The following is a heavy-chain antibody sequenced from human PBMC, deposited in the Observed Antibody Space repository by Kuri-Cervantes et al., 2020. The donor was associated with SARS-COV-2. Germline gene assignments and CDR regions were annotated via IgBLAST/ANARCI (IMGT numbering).Heavy chain of an antibody. V-gene: IGHV3-48*02. CDR3: ARSYYDYIWGSYRPEALDY. Sequence: GESLKISCAASGFTFSSYSMNWVRQAPGKGLEWVSYISSSSSTIYYADSVKGRFTISRDNAKNSLYLQMNSLRDEDTAVYYCARSYYDYIWGSYRPEALDYWGQGTLVTVSS. D-gene: IGHD3-16*02. CDR1: GFTFSSYS. CDR2: ISSSSSTI. J-gene: IGHJ4*02.